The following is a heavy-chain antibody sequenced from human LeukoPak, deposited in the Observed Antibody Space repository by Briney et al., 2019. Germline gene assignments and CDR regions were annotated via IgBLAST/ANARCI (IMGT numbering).Heavy chain of an antibody. CDR1: GFTFSSYA. D-gene: IGHD7-27*01. J-gene: IGHJ4*02. Sequence: PGGSLRLSCAASGFTFSSYAMSWVRQAPGKGLEWVSVIYSGGSTYYADSVKGRFTISRDNSKNTLYLQMNSLRAEDTAVYYCARAPTGVDYWGQGTLVTVSS. CDR2: IYSGGST. V-gene: IGHV3-53*01. CDR3: ARAPTGVDY.